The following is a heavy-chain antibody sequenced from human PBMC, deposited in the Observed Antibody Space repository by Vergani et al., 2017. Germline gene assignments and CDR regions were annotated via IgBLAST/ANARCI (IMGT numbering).Heavy chain of an antibody. Sequence: QVQLQESGPGLVKPSQTLSLTCTVSGGSISSGSYYWSWIRQPAGKGLEWIGRIYTSGSTNYNPSLKGRVTISVDTSKNHFSLKLSSVTAADTAVYYCASVLGARLFDYWGQGTLVTVSS. D-gene: IGHD1-26*01. V-gene: IGHV4-61*02. J-gene: IGHJ4*02. CDR3: ASVLGARLFDY. CDR1: GGSISSGSYY. CDR2: IYTSGST.